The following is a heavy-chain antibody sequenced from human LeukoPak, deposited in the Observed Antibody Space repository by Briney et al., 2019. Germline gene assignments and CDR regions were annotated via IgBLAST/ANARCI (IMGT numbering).Heavy chain of an antibody. V-gene: IGHV3-7*01. CDR1: GFTFSSFD. D-gene: IGHD3-16*01. CDR2: IVQDGSEK. CDR3: AREGDMTSDY. Sequence: GGSLRLSCAASGFTFSSFDMNWVRQAPGKGLEWVANIVQDGSEKYYVDSVKGRFTISRDNAKNSLYLQMNSLRAEDTAVYYCAREGDMTSDYWGQGALATVSS. J-gene: IGHJ4*02.